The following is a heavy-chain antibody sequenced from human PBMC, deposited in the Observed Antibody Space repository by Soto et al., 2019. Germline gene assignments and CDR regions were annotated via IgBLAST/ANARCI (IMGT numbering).Heavy chain of an antibody. CDR1: GGSISSGGYY. CDR3: ARSELTGNWFDP. CDR2: IYYSGST. Sequence: PSETLSLTCTVSGGSISSGGYYWSWIRQHPGKGLEWIGYIYYSGSTYYNPSLKSRVTISVDTSKNQFSLKLSSVTAADTAVYYCARSELTGNWFDPSGQGTLVSVSS. J-gene: IGHJ5*02. V-gene: IGHV4-31*03. D-gene: IGHD3-9*01.